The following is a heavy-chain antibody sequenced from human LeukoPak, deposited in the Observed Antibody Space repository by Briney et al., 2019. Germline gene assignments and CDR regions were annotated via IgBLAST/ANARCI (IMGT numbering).Heavy chain of an antibody. CDR2: INTDGSST. Sequence: GGSLRLSCAASGFTFSSYWMHWVRQAPGKGLVWVSRINTDGSSTSYADSVKGRFTISRDNANNTLYLQMNSLRAEDTAVYYCARAVRGTVQLGYWGQGTLVTVGS. CDR3: ARAVRGTVQLGY. CDR1: GFTFSSYW. D-gene: IGHD1-1*01. V-gene: IGHV3-74*01. J-gene: IGHJ4*02.